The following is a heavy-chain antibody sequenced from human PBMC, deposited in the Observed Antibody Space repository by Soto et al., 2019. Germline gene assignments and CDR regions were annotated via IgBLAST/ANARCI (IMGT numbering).Heavy chain of an antibody. D-gene: IGHD6-19*01. Sequence: EVQVLDSGGGLVQPGGSQRLSCEASGFTFSNYAMSWVRQAPGKGLEWVSTISATGSTLYADSVKGRFTISRDNSKNTVYLQMNFLRAEDTAVYYCAKVSNKWAVAQRGYFDYWRQGTLVTVSS. CDR1: GFTFSNYA. J-gene: IGHJ4*02. CDR3: AKVSNKWAVAQRGYFDY. CDR2: ISATGST. V-gene: IGHV3-23*01.